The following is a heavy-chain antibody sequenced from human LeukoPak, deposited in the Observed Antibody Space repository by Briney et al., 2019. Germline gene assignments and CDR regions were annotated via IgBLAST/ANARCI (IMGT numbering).Heavy chain of an antibody. V-gene: IGHV4-59*11. J-gene: IGHJ6*03. CDR1: GGSISSHY. CDR2: IYYSGST. Sequence: SETLSLTCTVSGGSISSHYWSWIRQPPGKGLEWIGYIYYSGSTNYNLSLKSRVTISVDTSKNQFSLKLSSVTAADTAVYYCARRHYDFWSGYPYYYYYYMDVWGKGTTVTVSS. D-gene: IGHD3-3*01. CDR3: ARRHYDFWSGYPYYYYYYMDV.